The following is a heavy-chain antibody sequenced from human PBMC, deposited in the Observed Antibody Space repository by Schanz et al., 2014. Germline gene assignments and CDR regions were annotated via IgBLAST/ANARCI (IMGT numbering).Heavy chain of an antibody. CDR3: AASSGWHPSTDY. D-gene: IGHD6-19*01. J-gene: IGHJ4*02. V-gene: IGHV3-7*01. CDR1: GFTFSTSA. Sequence: EVQLLESGGGLVQPGGSLRLSCAASGFTFSTSAMSWVRQVPGKGLEWVANIKEDGSVKDYVDSVKGRFTISRDNAKNSLYLQMTSLRAEDTAVYYCAASSGWHPSTDYWGQGTLGNVSS. CDR2: IKEDGSVK.